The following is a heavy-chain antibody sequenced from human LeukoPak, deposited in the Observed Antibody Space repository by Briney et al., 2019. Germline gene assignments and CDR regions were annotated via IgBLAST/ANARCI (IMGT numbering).Heavy chain of an antibody. V-gene: IGHV1-69*13. Sequence: LWASVKVSCKASGGTFSSYAISWVRQAPGQGLEWMGGIIPIFGTANYAQKFQGRVTITADESTSTAYMELSSLRSEDAAVYYCARGKVSYDSSGYYYRDFDYWGQGTLVTVSS. J-gene: IGHJ4*02. CDR3: ARGKVSYDSSGYYYRDFDY. CDR2: IIPIFGTA. D-gene: IGHD3-22*01. CDR1: GGTFSSYA.